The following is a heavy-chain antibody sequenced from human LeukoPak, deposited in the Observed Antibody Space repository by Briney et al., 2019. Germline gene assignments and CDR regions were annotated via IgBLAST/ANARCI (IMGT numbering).Heavy chain of an antibody. CDR2: IYRGGAT. CDR1: GLIGSDGY. J-gene: IGHJ4*02. D-gene: IGHD2-15*01. Sequence: GGSLRLSCAVSGLIGSDGYIGWVRQAPGKGLEWLSIIYRGGATYYADSVKGRFTISRDDSNYTWHLQLNSLRAEDTAVYFCAGASSYGIILDATSFDLWGQGTLVIVSS. CDR3: AGASSYGIILDATSFDL. V-gene: IGHV3-66*01.